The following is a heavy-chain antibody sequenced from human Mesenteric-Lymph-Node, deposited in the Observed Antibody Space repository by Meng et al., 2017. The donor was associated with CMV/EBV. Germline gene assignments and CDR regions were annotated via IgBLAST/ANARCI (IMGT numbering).Heavy chain of an antibody. D-gene: IGHD3-9*01. CDR2: INHSGST. CDR1: GGSFSGYY. CDR3: ARGSSYDILTGYFDY. J-gene: IGHJ4*02. V-gene: IGHV4-34*01. Sequence: QVLLHQWGAGLLKPSGTLSGTCAVYGGSFSGYYWNWIRQSPEKGLEWIGEINHSGSTTYNPSFTSRIIISVDTSTNQISLNMSSVTAADTAVYYCARGSSYDILTGYFDYWGQGALVTVSS.